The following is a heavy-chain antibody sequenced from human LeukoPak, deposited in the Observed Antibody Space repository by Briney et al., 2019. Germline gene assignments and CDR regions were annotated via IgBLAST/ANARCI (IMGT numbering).Heavy chain of an antibody. J-gene: IGHJ4*02. CDR3: ARGAPVEMATTYYFDY. D-gene: IGHD5-24*01. V-gene: IGHV4-59*01. CDR1: GGSISSYY. CDR2: IYYSGST. Sequence: PSETLSLTCTVSGGSISSYYWSWIRQPPGKGLEWIGYIYYSGSTNYNPSLKRRVTISVDTSKNQFSLKLSSVTAADTAVYYCARGAPVEMATTYYFDYWGQGTLVTVSS.